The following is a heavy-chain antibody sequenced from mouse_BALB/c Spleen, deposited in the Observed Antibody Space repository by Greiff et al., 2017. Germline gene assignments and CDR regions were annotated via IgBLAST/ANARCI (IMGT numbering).Heavy chain of an antibody. CDR2: ISSGGGST. CDR1: GFAFSSYD. CDR3: ARGPY. V-gene: IGHV5-12-1*01. J-gene: IGHJ3*01. Sequence: EVKLMESGGGLVKPGGSLKLSCAASGFAFSSYDMSWVRQTPEKRLEWVAYISSGGGSTYYPDTVKGRFTISRDNANNTLYLEMSSLRSEDTAMYYCARGPYWGQGTLVTVSA.